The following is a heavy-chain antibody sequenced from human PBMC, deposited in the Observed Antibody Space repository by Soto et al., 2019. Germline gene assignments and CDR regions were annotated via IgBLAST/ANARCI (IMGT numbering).Heavy chain of an antibody. Sequence: PGGSLRLSCAASGFTFSSYGMHWVRQAPGKGLEWVAVISYDGSNKYYADSVKGRFTISRDNSKNTLYLQMNSLRAEDTAVYYCAKDTYIVVVPAASFDYWGQGTLVTVPQ. V-gene: IGHV3-30*18. D-gene: IGHD2-2*01. CDR1: GFTFSSYG. CDR2: ISYDGSNK. J-gene: IGHJ4*02. CDR3: AKDTYIVVVPAASFDY.